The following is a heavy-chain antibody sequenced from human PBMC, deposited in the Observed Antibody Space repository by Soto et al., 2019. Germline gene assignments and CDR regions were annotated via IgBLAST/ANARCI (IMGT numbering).Heavy chain of an antibody. CDR3: ARWLGGGHGTNGLWQLFQH. CDR2: IGGSGGDT. J-gene: IGHJ1*01. V-gene: IGHV3-23*01. CDR1: GFTFGNYA. D-gene: IGHD2-8*01. Sequence: EVQLLESGGDLVQPGGSLRLSCAASGFTFGNYAMSWVRQAPGKGLEWVSNIGGSGGDTYYAGSVKDRFTISRDNSENTLYLQMNSLRPEDTAVYYCARWLGGGHGTNGLWQLFQHWGQGNLVTVSA.